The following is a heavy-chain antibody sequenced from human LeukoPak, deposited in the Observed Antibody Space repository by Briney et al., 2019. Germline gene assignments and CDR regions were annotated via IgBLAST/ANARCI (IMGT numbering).Heavy chain of an antibody. J-gene: IGHJ3*02. CDR1: GFSFRSYA. CDR2: ISDSGGST. CDR3: ARVKSYSSGGLDAFDI. Sequence: HPGGSLRLSCAASGFSFRSYAMSWVRQAPGKGLEWVSGISDSGGSTYYVESVKGRFTISRDNAKNSLYLQMNSLRAGDTAVYYCARVKSYSSGGLDAFDIWGQGTMVTVSS. D-gene: IGHD6-19*01. V-gene: IGHV3-23*01.